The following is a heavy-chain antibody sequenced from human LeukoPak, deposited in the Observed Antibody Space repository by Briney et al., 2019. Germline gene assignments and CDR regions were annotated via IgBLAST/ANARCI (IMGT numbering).Heavy chain of an antibody. CDR1: GGSISSYY. CDR2: IYYSGST. CDR3: ARGDILTGSIDY. J-gene: IGHJ4*02. V-gene: IGHV4-59*08. Sequence: SETLSLTCTVSGGSISSYYWSWIRQPPGKGLEWIGYIYYSGSTNYNPSLKSRVTISVDTSKNQFSLKLSSVTAADTAVYYCARGDILTGSIDYWGQGTLVTVSS. D-gene: IGHD3-9*01.